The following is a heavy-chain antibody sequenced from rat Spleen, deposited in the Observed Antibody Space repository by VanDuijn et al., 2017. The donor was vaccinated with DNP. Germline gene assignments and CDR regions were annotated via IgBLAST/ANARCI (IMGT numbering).Heavy chain of an antibody. CDR2: ISTSGSRA. Sequence: EVQLVESGGGLVQPGRSMKLSCAASGFTFSSFPMAWVRQAPTKGLEWVATISTSGSRAYYPDSVKGRFTISRDDAKSSLYLQMNSLKSEDTATYYCARSRLPGYYPFACWGQGTLVTVSS. CDR1: GFTFSSFP. J-gene: IGHJ3*01. V-gene: IGHV5-46*01. CDR3: ARSRLPGYYPFAC. D-gene: IGHD1-4*01.